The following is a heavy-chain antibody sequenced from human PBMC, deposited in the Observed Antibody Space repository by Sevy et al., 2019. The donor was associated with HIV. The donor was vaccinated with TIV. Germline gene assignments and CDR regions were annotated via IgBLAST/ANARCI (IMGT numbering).Heavy chain of an antibody. V-gene: IGHV3-30-3*01. CDR1: GFTFSSYA. CDR2: ISYDGSNK. CDR3: ARDRYGDYAWYYYGMDV. D-gene: IGHD4-17*01. J-gene: IGHJ6*02. Sequence: GGSLRLSCAASGFTFSSYAMHWVRQAPGKGLERVAVISYDGSNKYYADSVKGRFTISRDNSKNTLYLQMNSLRAEDTAVYYCARDRYGDYAWYYYGMDVWGQGTTVTVSS.